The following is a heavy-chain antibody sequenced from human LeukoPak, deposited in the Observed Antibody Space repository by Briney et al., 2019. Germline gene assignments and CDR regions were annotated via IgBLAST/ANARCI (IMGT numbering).Heavy chain of an antibody. Sequence: PGGSLRLSCAASGFTFIDYSIHWVRQTPGKGLEGVSYISDSGSITDYADFVEGRFAISRDNANNSMYLQMNSLRVEDTAVYYCAASSNWYNFRSLHIWGQGTRVTVSS. CDR3: AASSNWYNFRSLHI. D-gene: IGHD6-13*01. CDR1: GFTFIDYS. V-gene: IGHV3-11*01. CDR2: ISDSGSIT. J-gene: IGHJ3*02.